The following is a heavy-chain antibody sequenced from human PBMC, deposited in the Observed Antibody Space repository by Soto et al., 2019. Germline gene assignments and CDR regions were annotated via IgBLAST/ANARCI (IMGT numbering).Heavy chain of an antibody. J-gene: IGHJ4*02. CDR1: GFTFSSYS. CDR3: ARDSSGWYSY. V-gene: IGHV3-21*01. Sequence: KPGGSLRLSCAAPGFTFSSYSMNWVRQAPGKGLEWVSSISSSSSYIYYADSVKGRFTISRDNAKNSLYLQMNSLRAEDTAVYYCARDSSGWYSYWGQGTLVTVSS. D-gene: IGHD6-19*01. CDR2: ISSSSSYI.